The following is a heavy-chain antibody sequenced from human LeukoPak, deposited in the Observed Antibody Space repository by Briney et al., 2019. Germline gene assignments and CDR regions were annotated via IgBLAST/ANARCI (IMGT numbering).Heavy chain of an antibody. D-gene: IGHD3-10*01. CDR1: GGSFSGYY. J-gene: IGHJ4*02. CDR2: IYYSGST. Sequence: SETLSLTCAVYGGSFSGYYWSWIRQPPGKGLEWIGYIYYSGSTNYNPSLKSRVTISVDTSKNQFSLKLSSVTAADTAVYYCARLVGPMVRGVINGFDYWGQGTLVTVSS. V-gene: IGHV4-59*01. CDR3: ARLVGPMVRGVINGFDY.